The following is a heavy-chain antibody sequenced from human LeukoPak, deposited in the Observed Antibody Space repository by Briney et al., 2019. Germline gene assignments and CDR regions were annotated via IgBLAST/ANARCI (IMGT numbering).Heavy chain of an antibody. CDR3: ARHWEGYSSGWYPDRGYYDY. CDR2: IYYSGST. J-gene: IGHJ4*02. CDR1: GGSISSYY. V-gene: IGHV4-59*08. D-gene: IGHD6-19*01. Sequence: SETLSLTCTVSGGSISSYYWSWIRQPPGKGLEWIGYIYYSGSTNYNPSLKSRVTISVDTSKNQFSLKLSSVTAAVTAVYYCARHWEGYSSGWYPDRGYYDYWGQGTLVTVSS.